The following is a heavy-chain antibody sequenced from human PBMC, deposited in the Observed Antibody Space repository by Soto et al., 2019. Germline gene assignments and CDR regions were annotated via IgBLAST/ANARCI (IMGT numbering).Heavy chain of an antibody. CDR1: GFTFSDYA. V-gene: IGHV3-23*01. CDR3: AKGDGRIVPRPFDY. J-gene: IGHJ4*02. Sequence: GGSLRLSWAASGFTFSDYAMSWVRQAAGRGLEWVSSISRGGGSPYYAGSVKGRFNISRNNSKNTLFLQMTSLRVEDTAVYYCAKGDGRIVPRPFDYWGQGTLVTVSS. D-gene: IGHD6-6*01. CDR2: ISRGGGSP.